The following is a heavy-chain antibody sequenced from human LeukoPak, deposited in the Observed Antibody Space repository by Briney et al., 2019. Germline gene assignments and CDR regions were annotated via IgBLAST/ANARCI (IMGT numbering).Heavy chain of an antibody. D-gene: IGHD2-8*01. CDR1: GFTFSSYS. Sequence: GGSLRLSCAAPGFTFSSYSMNWVRQAPGKGLEWVSSIGSSSSYIYYADSVKGRFTISRDNAKNSLYLQMNSLRAEDTAVYYCARVPVLNDYWGQGTLVTVSS. J-gene: IGHJ4*02. CDR3: ARVPVLNDY. V-gene: IGHV3-21*01. CDR2: IGSSSSYI.